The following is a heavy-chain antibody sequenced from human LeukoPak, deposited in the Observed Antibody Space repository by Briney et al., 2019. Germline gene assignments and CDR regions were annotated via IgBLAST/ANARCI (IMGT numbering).Heavy chain of an antibody. CDR1: GGSFSGYY. V-gene: IGHV4-34*01. Sequence: SETLSLTCAVYGGSFSGYYWSWISQPPGKGLEWIGEINHSGSTNYNPSLKSRVTISVDTSKNQFSLKLSSVTAADTAVYYCARVRSRTVRDAFDIWGQGTMVTVSS. CDR3: ARVRSRTVRDAFDI. D-gene: IGHD4-17*01. J-gene: IGHJ3*02. CDR2: INHSGST.